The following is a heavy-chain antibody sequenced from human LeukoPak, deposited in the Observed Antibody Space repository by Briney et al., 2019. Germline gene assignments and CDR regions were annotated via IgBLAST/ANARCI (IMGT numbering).Heavy chain of an antibody. D-gene: IGHD1-26*01. V-gene: IGHV4-39*07. J-gene: IGHJ5*02. CDR2: TYYSGST. Sequence: SETLSLTCTVSGGSISSSCYYWGWMPQPPGKGLDWLGNTYYSGSTYHNPSLRSRVTISVETYKYQFSLTLSSVTAADTPVYKCARVWIIGVGDWFDPWGQGTLVTVSS. CDR3: ARVWIIGVGDWFDP. CDR1: GGSISSSCYY.